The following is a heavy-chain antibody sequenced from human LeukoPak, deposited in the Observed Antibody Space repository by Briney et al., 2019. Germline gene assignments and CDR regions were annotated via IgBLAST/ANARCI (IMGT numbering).Heavy chain of an antibody. V-gene: IGHV3-21*01. CDR2: ISSSSSYI. D-gene: IGHD1-14*01. J-gene: IGHJ3*01. Sequence: GGSLRLSCAASGFTFSSYSMNWVRQAPGKGLEWVSSISSSSSYIYYADSVKGRFTISRDNAKNSLYLQMNSLRAEDTAVYYCARARRTPVVFNFWGQGKRVTVFS. CDR1: GFTFSSYS. CDR3: ARARRTPVVFNF.